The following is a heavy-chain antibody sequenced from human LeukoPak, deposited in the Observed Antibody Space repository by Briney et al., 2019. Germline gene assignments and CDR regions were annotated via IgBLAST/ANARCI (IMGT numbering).Heavy chain of an antibody. J-gene: IGHJ4*02. CDR2: ISGSGGST. CDR1: GFTFSSYA. CDR3: AKDLVPYDFWSGFDY. D-gene: IGHD3-3*01. Sequence: AGGSLRPSCAASGFTFSSYAMSWVRQAPGKGLEWVSAISGSGGSTYYADSVKGRFTISRDNSKNTLYLQMNSLRAEDTAVYYCAKDLVPYDFWSGFDYWGQGTLVTVSS. V-gene: IGHV3-23*01.